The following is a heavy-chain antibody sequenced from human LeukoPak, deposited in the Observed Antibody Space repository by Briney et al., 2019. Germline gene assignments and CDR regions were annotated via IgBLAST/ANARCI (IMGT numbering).Heavy chain of an antibody. CDR2: IKTDGSEK. V-gene: IGHV3-7*01. CDR1: GFTFTTYW. Sequence: GGSLRLSCAGSGFTFTTYWMTWVRQVPGKGLEWVANIKTDGSEKYYVDSVEGRFAISRDNTKNSQYLQMNNLRAEDTAVYYCVSAPNSYYLDHWGQGTLVTVSS. J-gene: IGHJ4*02. CDR3: VSAPNSYYLDH.